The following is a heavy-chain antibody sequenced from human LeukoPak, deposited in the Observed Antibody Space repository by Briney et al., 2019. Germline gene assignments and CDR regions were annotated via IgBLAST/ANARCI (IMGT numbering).Heavy chain of an antibody. D-gene: IGHD1-26*01. CDR2: IRSKANSYAT. Sequence: GGSLRLSCAASGFTFSGSAMHWVRQASGKGLEWVGRIRSKANSYATAYAASVKGRFTISRDDSKNTAYLQMNSLKTEDTAVYYCATFPSGSYSAYWGQGTLVTVSS. CDR3: ATFPSGSYSAY. V-gene: IGHV3-73*01. J-gene: IGHJ4*02. CDR1: GFTFSGSA.